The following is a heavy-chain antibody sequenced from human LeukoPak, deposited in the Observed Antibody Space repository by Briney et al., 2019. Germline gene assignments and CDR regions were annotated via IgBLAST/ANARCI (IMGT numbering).Heavy chain of an antibody. D-gene: IGHD3-10*01. V-gene: IGHV4-4*07. CDR3: ARGRATYGSGDNWFDP. CDR1: GGSISSYY. Sequence: PSETLSLTCTASGGSISSYYWSWIRQPAGKGLEWIGRIYTSGSTNYNPSLKSRVTMSVDTSKNQFSLKLSSVTAADTAVYYCARGRATYGSGDNWFDPWGQGTLVTVSS. J-gene: IGHJ5*02. CDR2: IYTSGST.